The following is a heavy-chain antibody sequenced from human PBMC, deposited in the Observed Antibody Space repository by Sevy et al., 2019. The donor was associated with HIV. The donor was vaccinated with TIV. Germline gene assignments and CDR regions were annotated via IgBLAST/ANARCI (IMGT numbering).Heavy chain of an antibody. D-gene: IGHD3-10*01. CDR1: GFTFSSYA. CDR3: ARDPYQWFGELLPISPNFDY. V-gene: IGHV3-30-3*01. Sequence: GGSLRLSCAASGFTFSSYAMHWVRQAPGKGLEWVAVISYDGSNKYYADSVKGRFTISRDNSKNTLYLQMNSLRAEDTAVYYCARDPYQWFGELLPISPNFDYWGQGTLVTVSS. J-gene: IGHJ4*02. CDR2: ISYDGSNK.